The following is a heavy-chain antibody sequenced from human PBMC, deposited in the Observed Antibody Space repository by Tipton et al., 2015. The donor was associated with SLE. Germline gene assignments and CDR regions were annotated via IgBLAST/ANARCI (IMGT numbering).Heavy chain of an antibody. CDR3: ARTFAPVHYFFGY. Sequence: RSLRLSCAASGFTFSTYAMHWVRQAPGKGLEWVAFVSYDGGRKYYADSVKGRFTISRDNSKDTLYLQMNSLRPEDTAVYYCARTFAPVHYFFGYWGQGTLVTVSS. D-gene: IGHD2-21*01. CDR1: GFTFSTYA. V-gene: IGHV3-30*04. CDR2: VSYDGGRK. J-gene: IGHJ4*02.